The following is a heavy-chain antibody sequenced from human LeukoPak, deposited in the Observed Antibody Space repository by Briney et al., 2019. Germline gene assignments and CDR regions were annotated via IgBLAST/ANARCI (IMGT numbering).Heavy chain of an antibody. Sequence: SETLSLTCTVSGGSISSYYWSWIRQPPGKGLEWIGYIYYSGSTNYNPSLKSRVTISVDTSKNQFSLKLSSVTAADTAVYYCARAPYPPYYFDYWGQGTLVTVSS. CDR2: IYYSGST. J-gene: IGHJ4*02. CDR3: ARAPYPPYYFDY. CDR1: GGSISSYY. V-gene: IGHV4-59*12.